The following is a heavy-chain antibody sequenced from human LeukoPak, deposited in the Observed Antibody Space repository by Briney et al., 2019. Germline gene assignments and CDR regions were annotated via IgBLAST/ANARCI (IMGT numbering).Heavy chain of an antibody. CDR3: ARWCYDSSGYLDY. D-gene: IGHD3-22*01. J-gene: IGHJ4*02. Sequence: GGSLRLSCAASGFTVSSIDMTWVRQAPGKGLEWVSVIYSGGSTYYADSVKGRFTISRDNSKNTLYLQMNSLRAEDTAVYYCARWCYDSSGYLDYWGQGTLVTVSS. CDR1: GFTVSSID. CDR2: IYSGGST. V-gene: IGHV3-53*01.